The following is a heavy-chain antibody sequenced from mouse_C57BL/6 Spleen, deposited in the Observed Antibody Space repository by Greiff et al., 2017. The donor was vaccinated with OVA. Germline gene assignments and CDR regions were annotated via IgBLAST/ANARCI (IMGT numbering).Heavy chain of an antibody. D-gene: IGHD2-3*01. J-gene: IGHJ2*01. Sequence: DVMLVESGGGLVQPGGSLKLSCAASGFTFSDYYMYWVRQTPEKRLEWVAYISNGGGSTYYPDTVKGRFTISRDNAKNTLYLQMSRLKSEDTAMYYCARQGDGYSLDYWGQGTTLTVSS. CDR2: ISNGGGST. CDR3: ARQGDGYSLDY. CDR1: GFTFSDYY. V-gene: IGHV5-12*01.